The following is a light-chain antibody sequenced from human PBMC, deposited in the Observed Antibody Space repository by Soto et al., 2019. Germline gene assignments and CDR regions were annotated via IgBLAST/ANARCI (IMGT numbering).Light chain of an antibody. Sequence: DIQMTQSPSSLSASVGDRVTITCRASQTISKYLNWYQQKPGRAPKVLIYAISTLQSGVPSRFSGSGSGTDFTLTISSLHPEDSATYYCQQSDSTLWTFGQGTQVDIK. CDR3: QQSDSTLWT. CDR2: AIS. V-gene: IGKV1-39*01. J-gene: IGKJ1*01. CDR1: QTISKY.